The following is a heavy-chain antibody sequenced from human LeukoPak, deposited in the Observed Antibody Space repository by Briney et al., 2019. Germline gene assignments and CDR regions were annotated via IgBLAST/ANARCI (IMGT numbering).Heavy chain of an antibody. CDR3: ARARTLNYDFWSGYYRGYAFDI. V-gene: IGHV4-61*02. CDR2: IYTSGST. CDR1: GGSISSGSYY. J-gene: IGHJ3*02. D-gene: IGHD3-3*01. Sequence: SETLSLTCTVSGGSISSGSYYWSWIRQPAGKGLEWIGRIYTSGSTKYNPSLKSRVTISVDTSKNQFSLKLSSVTAADTAVYYCARARTLNYDFWSGYYRGYAFDIWGQGTMVTVSS.